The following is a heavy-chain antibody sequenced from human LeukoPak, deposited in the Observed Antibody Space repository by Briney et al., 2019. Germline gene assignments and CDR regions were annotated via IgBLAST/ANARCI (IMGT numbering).Heavy chain of an antibody. CDR3: ATKQWLAPPPDS. Sequence: GGSLTLSCAASGFTLSKYWMLWLRQAPGKALESVSRINTDGTVTTYADPVKGRFTVSRDNADNTMFLQMNSVRDEDTAVYYCATKQWLAPPPDSWGQGTPVTVSS. CDR1: GFTLSKYW. V-gene: IGHV3-74*01. CDR2: INTDGTVT. D-gene: IGHD6-19*01. J-gene: IGHJ6*01.